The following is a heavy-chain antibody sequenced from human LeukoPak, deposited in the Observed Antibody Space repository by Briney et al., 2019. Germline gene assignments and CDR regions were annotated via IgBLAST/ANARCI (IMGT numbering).Heavy chain of an antibody. Sequence: SETLSLTCAVYGGSFSGYYWSWIRQPPGKGLEWIGEINHSGSTNYNPSLKSRVTISVDTSKNQFSLKLSSVTAADTAVYYCARGAKTRITYYYGSGRFYYFDYWGQGTLVTVSS. CDR3: ARGAKTRITYYYGSGRFYYFDY. CDR1: GGSFSGYY. D-gene: IGHD3-10*01. V-gene: IGHV4-34*01. CDR2: INHSGST. J-gene: IGHJ4*02.